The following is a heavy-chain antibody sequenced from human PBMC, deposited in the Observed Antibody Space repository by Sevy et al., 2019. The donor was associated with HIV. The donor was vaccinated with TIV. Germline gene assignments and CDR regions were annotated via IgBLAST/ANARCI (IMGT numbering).Heavy chain of an antibody. CDR1: GFTLSNYW. D-gene: IGHD1-26*01. V-gene: IGHV3-7*01. CDR3: ARDLFSGSYYENY. J-gene: IGHJ4*02. CDR2: IDQDGSDR. Sequence: GGSLRLSCAVSGFTLSNYWMSWVRQAPGKGLEWVANIDQDGSDRYYVDSVKGRFTISRDNAKNSLYLQMNSLGAEDTAVYYCARDLFSGSYYENYWGQGTLVTVSS.